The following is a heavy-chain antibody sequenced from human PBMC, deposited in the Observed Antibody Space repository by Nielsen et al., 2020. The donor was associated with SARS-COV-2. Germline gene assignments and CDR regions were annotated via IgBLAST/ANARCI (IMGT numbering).Heavy chain of an antibody. D-gene: IGHD3-10*01. CDR1: GGSISSGGYY. V-gene: IGHV4-61*08. Sequence: SETLSLTCTVSGGSISSGGYYWSWIRQPPGKGLEWIGYIYYSGSTNYNPSLKSRVTISVDTSKNQFSLKLSSVTAADTALYYCARGRLLWFGELRGWFDPWGQGTLVTVSS. CDR2: IYYSGST. CDR3: ARGRLLWFGELRGWFDP. J-gene: IGHJ5*02.